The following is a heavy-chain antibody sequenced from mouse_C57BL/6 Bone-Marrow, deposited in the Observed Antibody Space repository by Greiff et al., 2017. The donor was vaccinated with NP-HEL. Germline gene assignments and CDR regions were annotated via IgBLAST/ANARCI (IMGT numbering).Heavy chain of an antibody. CDR2: IYPRDGST. CDR3: GTVVAPYFDY. D-gene: IGHD1-1*01. CDR1: GYTFTSYD. Sequence: VTLMESGPELVKPGASVKLSCKASGYTFTSYDINWVKQRPGQGLEWIGWIYPRDGSTKYNEKFKGKATLTVDTSSSTAYMELHSLTSEDSAVYFCGTVVAPYFDYWGQGTTLTVSS. V-gene: IGHV1-85*01. J-gene: IGHJ2*01.